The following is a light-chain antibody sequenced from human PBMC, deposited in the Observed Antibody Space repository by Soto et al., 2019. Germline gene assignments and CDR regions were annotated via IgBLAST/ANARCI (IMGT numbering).Light chain of an antibody. CDR2: DGS. Sequence: EIVMTQSPATLSLSPGERGTLSCRASQSVSSYLAWYQQKPGQAPRLLIYDGSNRATGIPARFSGSGSGTDFTLTISSLDPEDFAVYYCQQRSTWPATFGQGTKVEIK. CDR3: QQRSTWPAT. V-gene: IGKV3-11*01. CDR1: QSVSSY. J-gene: IGKJ1*01.